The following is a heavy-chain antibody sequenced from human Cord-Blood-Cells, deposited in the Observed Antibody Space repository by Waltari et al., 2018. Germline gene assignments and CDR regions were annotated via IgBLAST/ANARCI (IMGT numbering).Heavy chain of an antibody. Sequence: QITLKESGPTLVKPTQTLTLTCTFSGFSLSTSGVGVGWIRQPPGKALEWLALIYWDDDKRYSPYLKSRLTITKDTSKNQVVLTMTNMDLVDTATYYCAHTVGIAAAGTPFDYWGQGTLVTVSS. CDR3: AHTVGIAAAGTPFDY. CDR1: GFSLSTSGVG. D-gene: IGHD6-13*01. CDR2: IYWDDDK. V-gene: IGHV2-5*02. J-gene: IGHJ4*02.